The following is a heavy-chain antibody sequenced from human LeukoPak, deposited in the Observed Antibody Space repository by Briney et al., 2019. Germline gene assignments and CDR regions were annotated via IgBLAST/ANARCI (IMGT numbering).Heavy chain of an antibody. V-gene: IGHV3-23*01. Sequence: GGSLRLSCAASGFTFSSYAMSWARQAPGKGLEWVSTVSGSGGSTYYADSVKGRFTISRDNSKNTLYLQMNSLRAEDTAVYYCAKDPVRSGSPYYFDYWGQGTLVTVSS. D-gene: IGHD6-19*01. CDR2: VSGSGGST. CDR3: AKDPVRSGSPYYFDY. CDR1: GFTFSSYA. J-gene: IGHJ4*02.